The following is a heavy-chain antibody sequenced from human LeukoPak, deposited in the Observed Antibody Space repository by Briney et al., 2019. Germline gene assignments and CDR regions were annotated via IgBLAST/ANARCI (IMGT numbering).Heavy chain of an antibody. J-gene: IGHJ3*02. D-gene: IGHD3-22*01. Sequence: ASVKVSCKASGYDFTKYAVQWVRQAPEQRLEWMGWISAYNGNTNYAQKLQGRVTMTTDTSTSTAYMELRSLRSDDTAVYYCARDLPYYYDSSGYYSRAFDIWGQGTMVTVSS. V-gene: IGHV1-18*01. CDR2: ISAYNGNT. CDR3: ARDLPYYYDSSGYYSRAFDI. CDR1: GYDFTKYA.